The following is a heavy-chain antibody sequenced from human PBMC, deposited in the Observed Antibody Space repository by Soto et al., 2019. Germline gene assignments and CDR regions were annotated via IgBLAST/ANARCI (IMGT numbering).Heavy chain of an antibody. CDR2: ISYDGTNK. V-gene: IGHV3-30-3*01. CDR1: GYTFNRYN. D-gene: IGHD3-22*01. J-gene: IGHJ4*02. CDR3: AREPPYYYDTSGRDF. Sequence: QVQLVESGGGVVQPGRSLRLSCAASGYTFNRYNLHWVRQAPGKGLDWVARISYDGTNKHYADSVKGRFTISRDNSKSTLYLQMNSLRAEDTAVYYCAREPPYYYDTSGRDFWGQGTLVTVSS.